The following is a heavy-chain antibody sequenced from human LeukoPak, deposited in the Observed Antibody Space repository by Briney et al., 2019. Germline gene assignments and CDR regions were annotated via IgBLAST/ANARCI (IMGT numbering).Heavy chain of an antibody. V-gene: IGHV3-21*01. D-gene: IGHD6-13*01. CDR3: VRGVGVSRFNYLDS. Sequence: PGGSLRLSCAASGFTFTSYSMNWVRQPPGKGLEWVSSITSSSSYIYYADSVKGRFTISRDNAKNSLYLQMNSLRAEDTAVYYCVRGVGVSRFNYLDSWGQGTLVIVSS. CDR2: ITSSSSYI. J-gene: IGHJ4*02. CDR1: GFTFTSYS.